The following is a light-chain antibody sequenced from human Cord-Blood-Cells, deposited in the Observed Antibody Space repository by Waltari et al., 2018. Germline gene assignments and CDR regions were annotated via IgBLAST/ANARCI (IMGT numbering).Light chain of an antibody. V-gene: IGLV3-1*01. J-gene: IGLJ2*01. CDR1: KLGDQY. CDR2: QDS. CDR3: QAWDSSTVV. Sequence: SYELTQPPSVSVSPGQTASITCSGDKLGDQYACWYQLKPGQSPVLVIYQDSKRPSGIPERFSGSNSGNTATLTISGTQAMDEADYYCQAWDSSTVVFGGGTKLTVL.